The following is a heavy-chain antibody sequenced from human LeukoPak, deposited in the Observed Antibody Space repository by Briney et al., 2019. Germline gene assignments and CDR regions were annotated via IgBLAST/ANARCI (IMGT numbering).Heavy chain of an antibody. CDR1: GGSFSGYY. Sequence: SETLSLTCAVYGGSFSGYYWSWIRQPPGKGPEWIGEINHSGSTNYNPSLKSRVTISVDTSKNQFSLKLSSVTAADTAVYYCARGRIAVAGTSYYYMDVWGKGTTVTVSS. D-gene: IGHD6-19*01. CDR2: INHSGST. V-gene: IGHV4-34*01. J-gene: IGHJ6*03. CDR3: ARGRIAVAGTSYYYMDV.